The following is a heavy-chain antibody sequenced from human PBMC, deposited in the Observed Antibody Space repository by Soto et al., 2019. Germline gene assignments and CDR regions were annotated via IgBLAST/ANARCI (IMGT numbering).Heavy chain of an antibody. CDR3: ARIVVGEYPMVEGYYYYMDV. Sequence: SETLYLTCTVSGGSISSSSYYWGWIRQPPGKGLEWIGSIYYSGSTYYNPALKSRVTISVDTSKNQFSLKLSSVTAADTAVYYCARIVVGEYPMVEGYYYYMDVWGKGTTVTVSS. D-gene: IGHD3-10*01. CDR1: GGSISSSSYY. CDR2: IYYSGST. J-gene: IGHJ6*03. V-gene: IGHV4-39*01.